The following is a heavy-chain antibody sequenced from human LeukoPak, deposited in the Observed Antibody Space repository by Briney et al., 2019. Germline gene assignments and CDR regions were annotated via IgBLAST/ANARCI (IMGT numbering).Heavy chain of an antibody. CDR3: ARRRGGYDSNGYFYYFDY. CDR1: GYSFTTYW. CDR2: IFPGDSDT. Sequence: GESLKISCKTSGYSFTTYWIGWVRQMPGKGLEWMGLIFPGDSDTRYSPSFQGQVTISADKSISTAYLQWSSLRASDTAMYYCARRRGGYDSNGYFYYFDYWGQGTLVTVSS. V-gene: IGHV5-51*01. D-gene: IGHD3-22*01. J-gene: IGHJ4*02.